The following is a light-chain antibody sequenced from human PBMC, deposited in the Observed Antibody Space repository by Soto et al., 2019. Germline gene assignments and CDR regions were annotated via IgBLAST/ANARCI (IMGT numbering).Light chain of an antibody. J-gene: IGKJ1*01. CDR2: GAS. CDR1: QSVSSNY. Sequence: EILLTQSPVTLSLSPGERGTRSCSSSQSVSSNYVTWYQQKPGQAPRLLIYGASSRATGIPDRFSGSGSGTDFTLTISRLEPEDFAVYYCQQYASSPGAFGQGTKVDI. CDR3: QQYASSPGA. V-gene: IGKV3-20*01.